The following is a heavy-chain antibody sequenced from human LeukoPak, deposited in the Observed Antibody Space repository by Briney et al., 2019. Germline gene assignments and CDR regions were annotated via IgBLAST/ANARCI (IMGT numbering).Heavy chain of an antibody. J-gene: IGHJ4*02. CDR3: DRCPNWGLPRVLFDY. D-gene: IGHD7-27*01. Sequence: GGSLRLSCAASGFTFSGSGMSWVRQAPGKGVGWVANIKQDVSEKYSVDSVKGRFTTSSDNAKNSLYLQMDRLRAEDTAVYYCDRCPNWGLPRVLFDYWGRGTLVTVSS. CDR2: IKQDVSEK. V-gene: IGHV3-7*01. CDR1: GFTFSGSG.